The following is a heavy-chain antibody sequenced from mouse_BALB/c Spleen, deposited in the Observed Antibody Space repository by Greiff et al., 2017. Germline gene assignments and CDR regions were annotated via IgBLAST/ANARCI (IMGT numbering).Heavy chain of an antibody. CDR1: GFTFSSYG. CDR2: INSNGGST. D-gene: IGHD2-14*01. V-gene: IGHV5-6-3*01. CDR3: ARVYRYDRGYAMDY. Sequence: EVQLQESGGGLVQPGGSLKLSCAASGFTFSSYGMSWVRQTPDKRLELVATINSNGGSTYYPDSVKGRFTISRDNAKNTLYLQMSSLKSEDTAMYYCARVYRYDRGYAMDYWGQGTSVTVSS. J-gene: IGHJ4*01.